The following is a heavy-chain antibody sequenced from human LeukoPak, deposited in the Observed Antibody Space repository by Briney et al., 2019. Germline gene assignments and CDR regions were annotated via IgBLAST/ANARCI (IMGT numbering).Heavy chain of an antibody. CDR2: IYYSGST. CDR1: GGSISSYY. Sequence: PSETLSLTCTVSGGSISSYYWSWIRQPPGKGLEWIGYIYYSGSTNYNPSLKSRVTISVDTSKNQFSLKLSSVTAADTAVYYCASSPLRSEGGWFDPWGQGTLVTVSS. V-gene: IGHV4-59*01. CDR3: ASSPLRSEGGWFDP. J-gene: IGHJ5*02. D-gene: IGHD5/OR15-5a*01.